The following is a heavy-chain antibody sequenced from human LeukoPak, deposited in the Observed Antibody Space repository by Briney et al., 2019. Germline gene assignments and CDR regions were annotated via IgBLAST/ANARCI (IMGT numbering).Heavy chain of an antibody. Sequence: VASVKVSCKASGYTFTTYYMHWVRQAPGQGLEWMGIIDPSGGSTSYAQKFQGRVTMTRDTSTSTVYMELSSLRSDDTAVYYCARLSQQTFDIWGQGTLVTVSS. CDR2: IDPSGGST. J-gene: IGHJ3*02. CDR1: GYTFTTYY. V-gene: IGHV1-46*01. CDR3: ARLSQQTFDI.